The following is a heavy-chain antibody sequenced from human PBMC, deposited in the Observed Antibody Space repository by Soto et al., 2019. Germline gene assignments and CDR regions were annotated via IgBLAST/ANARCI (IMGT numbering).Heavy chain of an antibody. CDR3: APRAPTMGARPTS. D-gene: IGHD6-6*01. CDR1: GITFTTYA. CDR2: VTVRGGMT. V-gene: IGHV3-23*01. J-gene: IGHJ5*02. Sequence: GGSLRLSCTVSGITFTTYAMTWVRQVPGKGLEWVSGVTVRGGMTSYADSVQARFTSSRDNSKSTVFLAMRSLRVEDTAVYSCAPRAPTMGARPTSWGQGTPVPVSS.